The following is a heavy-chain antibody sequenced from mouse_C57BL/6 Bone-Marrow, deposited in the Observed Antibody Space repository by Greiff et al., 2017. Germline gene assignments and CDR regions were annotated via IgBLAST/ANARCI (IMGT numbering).Heavy chain of an antibody. Sequence: EVQRVESGEGLVKPGGSLKLSCAASGFTFSSYAMSWVRQTPEKRLEWVAYISSGGDYIYYADTVKGRFTISRDNARNTLYLQMSSLKSEDTAMYYCTSGYYYGSSIDYWGQGTTLTVSS. D-gene: IGHD1-1*01. CDR3: TSGYYYGSSIDY. J-gene: IGHJ2*01. V-gene: IGHV5-9-1*02. CDR2: ISSGGDYI. CDR1: GFTFSSYA.